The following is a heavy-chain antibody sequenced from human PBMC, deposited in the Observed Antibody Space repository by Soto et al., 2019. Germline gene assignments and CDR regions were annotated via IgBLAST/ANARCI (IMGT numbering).Heavy chain of an antibody. CDR1: GYTFTSYG. V-gene: IGHV1-18*01. D-gene: IGHD2-2*01. J-gene: IGHJ4*02. CDR3: AKGKNIVEGPGVIDY. Sequence: QVQLVQSGAEVKKPGASVKVSCKASGYTFTSYGISWVRQAPGQGLEWMGLISPYNGDTIYAQKFQGRVIVTTDTATSTAYMELRSLRSDDTAVYYCAKGKNIVEGPGVIDYWGQGTLVTVAS. CDR2: ISPYNGDT.